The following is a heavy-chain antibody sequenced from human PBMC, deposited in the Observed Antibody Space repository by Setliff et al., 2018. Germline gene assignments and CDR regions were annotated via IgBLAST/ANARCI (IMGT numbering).Heavy chain of an antibody. CDR2: VFYTGDNT. D-gene: IGHD1-1*01. CDR3: AREKPHTYNFDY. Sequence: ASVKVSCKASGYTFTSYHMHWVRQAPGQGLEWMGIVFYTGDNTIYAQMFQGRVTMTRDTSTSTVYMELSSLRSEDTAVYYCAREKPHTYNFDYWGQGTPVTVSS. CDR1: GYTFTSYH. V-gene: IGHV1-46*01. J-gene: IGHJ4*02.